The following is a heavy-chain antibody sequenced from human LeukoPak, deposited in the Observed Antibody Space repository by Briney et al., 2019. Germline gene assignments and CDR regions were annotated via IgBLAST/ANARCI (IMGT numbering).Heavy chain of an antibody. Sequence: ASVKVSCKASGGTFSSYAINWVRQATGQGLEWMGWMNPNSGNTGYAQKFQGRVTITRNTSISTAYMELSSLRSEDTAVYYCARGSYDYVWGSYRYRDPWGQGTLVTVSS. CDR2: MNPNSGNT. D-gene: IGHD3-16*02. CDR1: GGTFSSYA. J-gene: IGHJ5*02. V-gene: IGHV1-8*03. CDR3: ARGSYDYVWGSYRYRDP.